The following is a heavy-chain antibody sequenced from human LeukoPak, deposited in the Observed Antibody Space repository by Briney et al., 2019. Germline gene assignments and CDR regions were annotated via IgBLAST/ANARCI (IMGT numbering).Heavy chain of an antibody. Sequence: SETLSLTCTVSGGSISSYYWSWIRQPAGKGLEWIGRIYTSGSTNYNPSLKSRVTMSVDTSKNQFSLKLSSVTAPDTAVYYCARDSTYLQDIVATSYFDYWGQGTLVTVSS. CDR3: ARDSTYLQDIVATSYFDY. J-gene: IGHJ4*02. CDR2: IYTSGST. D-gene: IGHD5-12*01. CDR1: GGSISSYY. V-gene: IGHV4-4*07.